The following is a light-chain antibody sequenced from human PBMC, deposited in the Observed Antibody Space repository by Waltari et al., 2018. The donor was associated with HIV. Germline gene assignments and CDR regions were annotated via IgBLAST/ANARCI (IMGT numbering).Light chain of an antibody. CDR1: SSNIGSNY. V-gene: IGLV1-47*01. CDR3: ATWDDSLSGSWV. J-gene: IGLJ3*02. Sequence: QSVLTQPPSASGTPGQRVTISCSGSSSNIGSNYVYWYQQLPGTAPKLLIYRNNQRPSGVPDRFSGSKSGTSASLAISWLRSEDESDYYCATWDDSLSGSWVFGGGTKLTVL. CDR2: RNN.